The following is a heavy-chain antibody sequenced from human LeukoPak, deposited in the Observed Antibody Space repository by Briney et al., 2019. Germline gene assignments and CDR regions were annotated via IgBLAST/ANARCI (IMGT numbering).Heavy chain of an antibody. J-gene: IGHJ1*01. V-gene: IGHV3-49*04. CDR3: TRDCGGDCYSGAEYFQH. CDR2: IRSKAYGGTT. D-gene: IGHD2-21*02. CDR1: GFTFGDYA. Sequence: GGSMRLSCTASGFTFGDYAMSWVRQAPGKGLEWVGFIRSKAYGGTTEYAASVKGRFTISRDDSKSIAYLQMNSLKTEDTAVYYCTRDCGGDCYSGAEYFQHWGQGTLVTVSS.